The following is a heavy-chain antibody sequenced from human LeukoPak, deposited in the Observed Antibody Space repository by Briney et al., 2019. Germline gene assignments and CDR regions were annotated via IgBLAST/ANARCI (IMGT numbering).Heavy chain of an antibody. D-gene: IGHD4-23*01. Sequence: PSETLSLTCTVSGGSITSGGYYWSWIRQHPGKGLEWIGYIYYSGSTYYNPSLKSRVTTSVDTSKNQFSLKLSSVTAADTAVYYCAREVVTPPLDYFDYWGQGTLVTVSS. V-gene: IGHV4-31*03. CDR3: AREVVTPPLDYFDY. CDR2: IYYSGST. CDR1: GGSITSGGYY. J-gene: IGHJ4*02.